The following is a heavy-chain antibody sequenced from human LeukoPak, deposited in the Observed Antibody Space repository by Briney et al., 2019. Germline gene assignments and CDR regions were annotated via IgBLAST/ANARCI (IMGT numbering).Heavy chain of an antibody. Sequence: GESLKISCKGSGYSFTSYWIGWVRQMPGKGLEWMGIIYPGDSDTRYSPSFQGQVTISADKSISTAYPQWSSLKASDTAMYYCARPRVGCGGDCYSHFDYWGQGTLVTVSS. CDR2: IYPGDSDT. CDR1: GYSFTSYW. V-gene: IGHV5-51*01. CDR3: ARPRVGCGGDCYSHFDY. J-gene: IGHJ4*02. D-gene: IGHD2-21*02.